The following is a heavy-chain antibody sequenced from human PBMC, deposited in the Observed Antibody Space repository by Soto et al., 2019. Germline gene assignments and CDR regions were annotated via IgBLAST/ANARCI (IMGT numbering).Heavy chain of an antibody. V-gene: IGHV4-30-2*01. CDR1: GGSISSGGYS. CDR2: IYYSGSI. D-gene: IGHD3-16*01. J-gene: IGHJ4*02. CDR3: ARGGCYTFDY. Sequence: QLQLQESGSGLVKPSQTLSLTCAVSGGSISSGGYSWSWIRQPPGKGLEWIGYIYYSGSIYYNPSLNSRVTVIVDRSKNQFSLKLSSGTAADTAVYYFARGGCYTFDYWGQGTLVTVSS.